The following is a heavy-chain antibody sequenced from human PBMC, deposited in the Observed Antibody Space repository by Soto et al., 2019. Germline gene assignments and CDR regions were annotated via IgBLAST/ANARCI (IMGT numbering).Heavy chain of an antibody. D-gene: IGHD6-6*01. CDR1: GYTFTNYH. J-gene: IGHJ5*02. V-gene: IGHV1-46*01. CDR3: ARVGSSGNWFDP. CDR2: INPSVGTT. Sequence: GASVKVSCKASGYTFTNYHIHWVRQAPEQGLEWMGRINPSVGTTNYAQKFQGRVTMTTDESTSTAYMELSSLRSEDTAVYYCARVGSSGNWFDPWGQGTLVTVSS.